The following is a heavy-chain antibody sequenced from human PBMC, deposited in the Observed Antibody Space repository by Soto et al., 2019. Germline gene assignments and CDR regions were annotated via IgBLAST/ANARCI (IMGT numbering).Heavy chain of an antibody. J-gene: IGHJ4*02. CDR3: ARDIFGVNILLDY. CDR2: MSTYNGNT. D-gene: IGHD3-3*01. V-gene: IGHV1-18*01. Sequence: PSVKVSCKASGDTLTNYGISWVRQAPGQGLEWMGWMSTYNGNTNYAQKFQGRVTMTTDTSATTCYMELRSLTSDDTAVYYCARDIFGVNILLDYWGQGALVTVSS. CDR1: GDTLTNYG.